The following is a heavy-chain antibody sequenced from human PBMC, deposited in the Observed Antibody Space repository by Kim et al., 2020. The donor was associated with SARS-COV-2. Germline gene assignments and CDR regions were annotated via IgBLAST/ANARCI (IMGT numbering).Heavy chain of an antibody. CDR1: GGSFSGYY. CDR3: ATGNAVPAARHDY. CDR2: INHSGST. D-gene: IGHD2-2*01. Sequence: SETLSLTCAVYGGSFSGYYWSWIRQPPGKGLEWIGEINHSGSTNYNPSLKSRVTISVDTSKNQFSLKLSSVTAADTAVYYCATGNAVPAARHDYWGQGTL. J-gene: IGHJ4*02. V-gene: IGHV4-34*01.